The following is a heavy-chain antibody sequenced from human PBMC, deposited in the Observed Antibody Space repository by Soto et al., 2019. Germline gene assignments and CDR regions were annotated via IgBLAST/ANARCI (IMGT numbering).Heavy chain of an antibody. CDR1: GGSVNSDNYY. CDR3: AREYSNSPEAFDY. J-gene: IGHJ4*02. V-gene: IGHV4-61*01. D-gene: IGHD6-13*01. CDR2: IYYTWST. Sequence: SETLSLTCTVSGGSVNSDNYYWSWIRQPPGKGLEWIGYIYYTWSTNYNPSLKSCVTISLDSSRNQFSLKLNSVNAADTAVFYCAREYSNSPEAFDYWGQGTLVTVSS.